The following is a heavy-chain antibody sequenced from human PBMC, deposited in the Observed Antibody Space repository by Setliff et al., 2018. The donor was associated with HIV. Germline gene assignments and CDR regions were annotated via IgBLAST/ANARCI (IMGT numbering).Heavy chain of an antibody. V-gene: IGHV4-4*09. CDR1: GDSISSYS. D-gene: IGHD3-10*01. CDR2: IFSSGGT. Sequence: SETLSLTCTVSGDSISSYSWNWIRQSPGGGPEWIGFIFSSGGTKYNPSLQSRVTMSIDTSKNQFSLRLTSVTAADTAVYYCARRIDDSGSFPDKNWFDTWGQGSLVTVSS. J-gene: IGHJ5*02. CDR3: ARRIDDSGSFPDKNWFDT.